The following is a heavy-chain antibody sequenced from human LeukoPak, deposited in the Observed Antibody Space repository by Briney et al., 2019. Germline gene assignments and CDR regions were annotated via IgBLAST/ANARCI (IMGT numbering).Heavy chain of an antibody. D-gene: IGHD3-10*01. CDR2: ISAYNGNT. CDR3: ARGRDYYGSGSLYYYYYMDV. V-gene: IGHV1-18*01. J-gene: IGHJ6*03. Sequence: GYTFTXYGISWVRQAPGQGLEWMGWISAYNGNTNYAQKLQGRVTMTTDTSTSTAYMELRSLRSDDTAVYYCARGRDYYGSGSLYYYYYMDVWGKGTTVTISS. CDR1: GYTFTXYG.